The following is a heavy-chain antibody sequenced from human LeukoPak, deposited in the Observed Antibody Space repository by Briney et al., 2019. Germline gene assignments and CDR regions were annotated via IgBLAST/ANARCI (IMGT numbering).Heavy chain of an antibody. CDR2: IYYSGST. D-gene: IGHD1-26*01. V-gene: IGHV4-39*07. CDR3: ARDRGGIRETFGY. J-gene: IGHJ4*02. Sequence: SETLSLTCTVSGGSISSSSYYRGWIRQPPGKGLEWIGSIYYSGSTYYNPSLKSRVTISVDTSKNQFSLRLSSVTAADTAVYYCARDRGGIRETFGYWGQGTLVTVSS. CDR1: GGSISSSSYY.